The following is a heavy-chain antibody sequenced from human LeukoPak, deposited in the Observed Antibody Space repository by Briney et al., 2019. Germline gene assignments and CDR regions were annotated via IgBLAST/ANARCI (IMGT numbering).Heavy chain of an antibody. J-gene: IGHJ6*02. CDR3: ARGSCSSSSCYERLNGLDV. Sequence: GGSLRLSCAASGFIFSNYDMHWVRQATGKGLEWVSAFHTAGDTHYSGSVKGRFVTSRENAKNSFYLQMNNLRAGDTAVYYCARGSCSSSSCYERLNGLDVWGQGTPVTVSS. CDR1: GFIFSNYD. CDR2: FHTAGDT. V-gene: IGHV3-13*01. D-gene: IGHD2-2*01.